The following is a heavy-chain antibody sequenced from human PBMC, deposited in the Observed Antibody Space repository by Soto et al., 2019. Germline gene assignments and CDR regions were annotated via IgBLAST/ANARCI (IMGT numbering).Heavy chain of an antibody. D-gene: IGHD6-19*01. Sequence: ASVKVSCKASGYIFTGYYMHWVRQAPGQGLEWMGWINPNSGDTSYTQKFQGWVTMTRDTSISTAYMELSRLRSDDTAVYYCATSRISIAVAGETEYYFDYWGQGTLVTVSS. V-gene: IGHV1-2*04. CDR1: GYIFTGYY. J-gene: IGHJ4*02. CDR2: INPNSGDT. CDR3: ATSRISIAVAGETEYYFDY.